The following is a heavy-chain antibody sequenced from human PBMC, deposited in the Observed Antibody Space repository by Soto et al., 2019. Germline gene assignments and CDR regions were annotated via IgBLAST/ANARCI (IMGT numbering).Heavy chain of an antibody. CDR2: ISGSGGST. V-gene: IGHV3-23*01. J-gene: IGHJ4*02. CDR3: AKVGGGITIFGLDYFDY. D-gene: IGHD3-3*01. Sequence: GGSLRLSCAASGFTFSSYAMSWVRQAPGKGLEWVSAISGSGGSTYYADSVKGRFTISRDNSKNTLYLQMNSLRAEDTAVYYWAKVGGGITIFGLDYFDYWGQGTLVTVSS. CDR1: GFTFSSYA.